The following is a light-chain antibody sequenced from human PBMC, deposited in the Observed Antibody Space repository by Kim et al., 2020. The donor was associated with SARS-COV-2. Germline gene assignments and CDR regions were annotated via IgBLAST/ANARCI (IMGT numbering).Light chain of an antibody. J-gene: IGLJ2*01. CDR2: DVS. CDR1: SSDVGGYNY. Sequence: GQSITISCTGTSSDVGGYNYVSWYQQHPGKAPKLMIYDVSNRPSGVSIRFSGSKSGNTASLTISGLQAEDEADYYCSSYTSSSTLVFGGGTQLTVL. CDR3: SSYTSSSTLV. V-gene: IGLV2-14*03.